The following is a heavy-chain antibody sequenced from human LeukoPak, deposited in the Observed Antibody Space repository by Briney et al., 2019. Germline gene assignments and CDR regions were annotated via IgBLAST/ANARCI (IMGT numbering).Heavy chain of an antibody. J-gene: IGHJ4*02. CDR2: ISYDGSNK. CDR1: GFTFSSYG. Sequence: GGSLRLSCAASGFTFSSYGMHWVRQAPGKGLEWVAVISYDGSNKYYADSVKGRFTISRDNSRKTLYLQMSSLRAEDTAVYYCAKALNYYDSSGSYYGNDYWGQGTLVTVSS. D-gene: IGHD3-22*01. V-gene: IGHV3-30*18. CDR3: AKALNYYDSSGSYYGNDY.